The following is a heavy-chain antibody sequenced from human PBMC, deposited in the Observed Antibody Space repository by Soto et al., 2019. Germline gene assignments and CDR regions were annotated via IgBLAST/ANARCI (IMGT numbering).Heavy chain of an antibody. J-gene: IGHJ6*03. D-gene: IGHD6-6*01. CDR3: ARGGASSSSVYYYYYYMDV. CDR1: GGTFSSYT. Sequence: SVKVSCKASGGTFSSYTISWVRQAPGQGLEWMGRIIPILGIANYAQKFQGRVTITADKSTSTAYMELSSLRSEDTAVYYCARGGASSSSVYYYYYYMDVWGKGTTVTVSS. CDR2: IIPILGIA. V-gene: IGHV1-69*02.